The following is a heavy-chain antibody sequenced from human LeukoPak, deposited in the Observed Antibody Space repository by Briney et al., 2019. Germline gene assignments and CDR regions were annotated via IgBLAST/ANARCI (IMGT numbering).Heavy chain of an antibody. J-gene: IGHJ4*02. V-gene: IGHV3-30*04. CDR2: ISSDGSNK. CDR3: ARDPAPSYFDWFECFDY. D-gene: IGHD3-9*01. Sequence: GGSLILSCAGSGFIFSNYAMHWVRQAPGKGLEWVAVISSDGSNKYFADSVKGRFTISRENTKNKLYLQMNSLRPEDTAVYFCARDPAPSYFDWFECFDYWGQGTLVTVSS. CDR1: GFIFSNYA.